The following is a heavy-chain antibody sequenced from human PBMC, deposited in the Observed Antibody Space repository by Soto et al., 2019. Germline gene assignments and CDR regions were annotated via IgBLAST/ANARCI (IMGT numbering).Heavy chain of an antibody. CDR3: AKARSGYYVGRNYYYYGMDV. J-gene: IGHJ6*02. D-gene: IGHD3-3*01. V-gene: IGHV3-23*01. CDR1: GFTFSSYA. CDR2: ISGSGGST. Sequence: GGSLRLSCAASGFTFSSYAMSWVRQAPGKGLEWVSAISGSGGSTYYADSVKGRFTISRDNSKNTLYLQMNSLRAEDTAVYYFAKARSGYYVGRNYYYYGMDVWGQGTTVTVSS.